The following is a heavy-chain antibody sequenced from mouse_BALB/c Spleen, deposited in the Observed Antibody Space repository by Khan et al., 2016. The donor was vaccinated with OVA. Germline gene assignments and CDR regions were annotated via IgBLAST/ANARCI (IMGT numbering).Heavy chain of an antibody. D-gene: IGHD2-2*01. CDR1: GYSFTNYY. CDR2: IDPFGGDT. Sequence: VQLQQSGPELMKPGASVKISCKASGYSFTNYYIHWVIQSPGKSLEWIGYIDPFGGDTTYNQKFKGKATLTVDKSSSTAYIHLSNLTSEDSAVXDCTSHGFVARFTYWGQGTLVTVSA. CDR3: TSHGFVARFTY. J-gene: IGHJ3*01. V-gene: IGHV1S135*01.